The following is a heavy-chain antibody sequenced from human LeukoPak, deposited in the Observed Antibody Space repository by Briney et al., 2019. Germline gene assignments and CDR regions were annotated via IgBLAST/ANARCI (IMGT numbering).Heavy chain of an antibody. Sequence: PGGSLRLSCAASGFTFSSSAMSWVRQAPGKGLVWVSRINHDGSSTNYADSVKGRFTISRDNSKNTLYLQMNSLRAEDTAVYYCAKDNSYITMIVVVIAHSDYWGQGTLVTVSS. CDR2: INHDGSST. D-gene: IGHD3-22*01. J-gene: IGHJ4*02. CDR3: AKDNSYITMIVVVIAHSDY. CDR1: GFTFSSSA. V-gene: IGHV3-23*03.